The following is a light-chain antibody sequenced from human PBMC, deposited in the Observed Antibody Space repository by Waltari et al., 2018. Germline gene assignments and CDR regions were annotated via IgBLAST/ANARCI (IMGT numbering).Light chain of an antibody. CDR2: VVS. CDR1: SSDIGGYKY. Sequence: QSALTPPASVSGSPGQSITISCTGTSSDIGGYKYVSWYQQHPGKTPKLMIYVVSNRPSGVSNRFSGSKSGSTASLTISGLQSEDEADYYCSSYMNSSLVFGAGTKVTVL. CDR3: SSYMNSSLV. J-gene: IGLJ3*02. V-gene: IGLV2-14*01.